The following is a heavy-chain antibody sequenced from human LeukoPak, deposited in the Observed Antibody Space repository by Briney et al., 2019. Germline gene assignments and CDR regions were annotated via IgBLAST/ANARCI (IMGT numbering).Heavy chain of an antibody. D-gene: IGHD6-6*01. CDR2: ITSSSSYI. J-gene: IGHJ4*02. Sequence: GGSLRLSCAASGFTFSDYSMNWVRQAPGRGLEWVSSITSSSSYIYYGDSVKGRFTISRDNAKNSLYLQMNSLRAEDTAVYYCAKSQTVYSSSDCWGQGTLVTVSS. V-gene: IGHV3-21*01. CDR1: GFTFSDYS. CDR3: AKSQTVYSSSDC.